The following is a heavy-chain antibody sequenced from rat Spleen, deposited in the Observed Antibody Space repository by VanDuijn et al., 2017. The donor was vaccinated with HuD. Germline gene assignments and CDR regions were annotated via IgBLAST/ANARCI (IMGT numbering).Heavy chain of an antibody. D-gene: IGHD1-11*01. CDR3: TREATEGIVAPFDY. J-gene: IGHJ2*01. Sequence: EVQLVESGGGLVQPGRSLKLSCVASGFTFNNYWMTWIRQAPGKVLEWVASITNTGGSTYYPDSVKVRFTISRDNAKSTLYLQMNSLSADDTATYDCTREATEGIVAPFDYWGQGVMVTVSS. CDR2: ITNTGGST. V-gene: IGHV5-31*01. CDR1: GFTFNNYW.